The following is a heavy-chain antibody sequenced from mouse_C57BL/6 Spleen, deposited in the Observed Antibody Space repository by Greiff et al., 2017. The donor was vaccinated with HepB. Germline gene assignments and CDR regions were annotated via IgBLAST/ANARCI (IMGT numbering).Heavy chain of an antibody. V-gene: IGHV1-7*01. J-gene: IGHJ3*01. CDR3: ATYGSSEGWFAY. D-gene: IGHD1-1*01. CDR1: GYTFTSYW. Sequence: QVHVKQSGAELAKPGASVKLSCKASGYTFTSYWMHWVKQRPGQGLEWIGYINPSSGYTKYNQKFKDKATLTADKSSSTAYMQLSSLTYEDSAVYYCATYGSSEGWFAYWGQGTLVTVSA. CDR2: INPSSGYT.